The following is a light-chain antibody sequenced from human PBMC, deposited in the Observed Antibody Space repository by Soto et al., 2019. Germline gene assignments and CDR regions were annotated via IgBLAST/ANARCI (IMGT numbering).Light chain of an antibody. J-gene: IGKJ2*01. V-gene: IGKV1-5*01. CDR2: HAS. CDR3: QQYNSYPVT. Sequence: DIQMTQSPSTLSASVVYRVTITCRASQNINTDLAWYQQKPGKVPNLLIYHASSLESGVPSRFSGSGSGTEFTLTISSLQPDDFATYYCQQYNSYPVTFGQGTKVDI. CDR1: QNINTD.